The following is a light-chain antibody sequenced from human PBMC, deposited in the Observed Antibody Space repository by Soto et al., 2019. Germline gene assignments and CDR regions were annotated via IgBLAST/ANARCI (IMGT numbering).Light chain of an antibody. CDR2: GVS. CDR3: CSYAGSPFYV. V-gene: IGLV2-11*01. CDR1: SSDVGGYEY. J-gene: IGLJ1*01. Sequence: QSALTQPRSVSGSPGQSVTISCTGTSSDVGGYEYVSWYQQHPGKAPKLMIYGVSKRPSGVPDRFSGTRSGNTASLTISGLKTEDEADYYCCSYAGSPFYVFGIGTKVTV.